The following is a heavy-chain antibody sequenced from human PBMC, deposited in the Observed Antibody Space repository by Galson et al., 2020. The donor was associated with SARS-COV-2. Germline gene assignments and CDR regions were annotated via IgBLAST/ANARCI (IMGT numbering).Heavy chain of an antibody. J-gene: IGHJ4*02. CDR2: FDPEDGET. Sequence: ASVKVSCKVSGYTLTELSMHWVRQAPGKGLEWMGGFDPEDGETIYAQKFQGRVTMTEDTSTDTAYMELSSLRSEDTAVYYCATAPVGYMITFGGVIVTPHYWGQVTLVTVSS. V-gene: IGHV1-24*01. CDR1: GYTLTELS. D-gene: IGHD3-16*02. CDR3: ATAPVGYMITFGGVIVTPHY.